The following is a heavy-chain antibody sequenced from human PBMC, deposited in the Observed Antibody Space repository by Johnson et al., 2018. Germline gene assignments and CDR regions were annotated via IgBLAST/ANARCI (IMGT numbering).Heavy chain of an antibody. CDR1: GFTFDDYG. Sequence: VQLVESGGGVVRPGGSLRLSCAASGFTFDDYGMSWVRQAPGNGLEWVSGINWNGGSTGYADSVKGRFTISRDNAKNSLYLQMNSLRAADTALYHCARVPSSGSNSGAFDIWGQGTMVTVSS. V-gene: IGHV3-20*01. CDR2: INWNGGST. J-gene: IGHJ3*02. D-gene: IGHD1-26*01. CDR3: ARVPSSGSNSGAFDI.